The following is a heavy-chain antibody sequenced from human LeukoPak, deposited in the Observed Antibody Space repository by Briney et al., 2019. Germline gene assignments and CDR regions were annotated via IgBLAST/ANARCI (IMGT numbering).Heavy chain of an antibody. CDR3: ARDSSNDYNYYTNYMDV. D-gene: IGHD3-3*01. J-gene: IGHJ6*03. Sequence: PGGSLRLSCAASGFTFDDYGLSWVRQVPGKGLEWVSGLNWNGASTGYADSVKGRFTISRDNAQNSLYLQMNSLRAEDTAVYYCARDSSNDYNYYTNYMDVWGKGTTVTVSS. CDR1: GFTFDDYG. V-gene: IGHV3-20*04. CDR2: LNWNGAST.